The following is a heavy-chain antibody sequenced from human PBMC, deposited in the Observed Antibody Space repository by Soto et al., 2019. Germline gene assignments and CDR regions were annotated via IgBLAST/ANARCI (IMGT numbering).Heavy chain of an antibody. CDR2: ISGGGSNT. Sequence: EVQLLESGGGLVQRGGSLRLSCAASGFPFSSYVMSWVRQAPGKGLEWVSGISGGGSNTFYADSVKGRFTISRDNSKNPLLLKMNSLGAEDTAVYYCAKDSNKYSSSLRGRYFDSWGQGIGATVSS. CDR1: GFPFSSYV. J-gene: IGHJ4*02. V-gene: IGHV3-23*01. D-gene: IGHD4-4*01. CDR3: AKDSNKYSSSLRGRYFDS.